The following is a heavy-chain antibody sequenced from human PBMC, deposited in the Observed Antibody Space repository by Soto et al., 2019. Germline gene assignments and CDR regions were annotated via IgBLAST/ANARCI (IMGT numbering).Heavy chain of an antibody. CDR3: AKLAFNCGSGSYFDY. J-gene: IGHJ4*02. D-gene: IGHD3-10*01. CDR1: GFTFSSYA. Sequence: GGSLRLSCAASGFTFSSYAMSWVRQAPGKGLEWVSAISGSGGGTYYADSMKGRFTISRDNSKNTLYLQMNSLRAEDTAVYYCAKLAFNCGSGSYFDYWGQGTLVTVSS. CDR2: ISGSGGGT. V-gene: IGHV3-23*01.